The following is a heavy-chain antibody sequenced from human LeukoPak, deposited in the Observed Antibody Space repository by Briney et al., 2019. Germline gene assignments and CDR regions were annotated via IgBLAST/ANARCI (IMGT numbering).Heavy chain of an antibody. CDR3: AKDVGKWESLHFFDY. J-gene: IGHJ4*02. Sequence: QTGGSLRLSCAASGFIFSRYAMNWVRQAPGKGLEWISGISGSGASTYYADSVKGRFTISRDDSRNTLYLQMNSLRGDDTAVYYCAKDVGKWESLHFFDYWGQGTLVTVSS. CDR1: GFIFSRYA. CDR2: ISGSGAST. D-gene: IGHD1-26*01. V-gene: IGHV3-23*01.